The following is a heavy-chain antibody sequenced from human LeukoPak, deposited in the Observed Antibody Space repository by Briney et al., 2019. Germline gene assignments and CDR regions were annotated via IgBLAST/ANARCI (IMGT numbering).Heavy chain of an antibody. CDR1: GFTFNDYW. J-gene: IGHJ6*04. Sequence: GGSLRLSCAASGFTFNDYWMTWVRQAPGKGLEWVAHIKQDGSEKYYVDSLKGRFTISRDNAKNSLFLQMNSLRAEDTAVYYCVRDCSSVSLSSGCYYAMDVWGKGTTVTVSS. D-gene: IGHD2-2*01. V-gene: IGHV3-7*03. CDR3: VRDCSSVSLSSGCYYAMDV. CDR2: IKQDGSEK.